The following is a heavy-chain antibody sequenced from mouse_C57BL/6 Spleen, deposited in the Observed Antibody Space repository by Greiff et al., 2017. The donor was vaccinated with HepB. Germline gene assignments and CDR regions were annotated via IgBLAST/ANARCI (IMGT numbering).Heavy chain of an antibody. J-gene: IGHJ2*01. CDR3: AIAITTVVATDY. D-gene: IGHD1-1*01. V-gene: IGHV1-74*01. CDR2: IHPSDSDT. CDR1: GYTFTSYW. Sequence: QVQLQQPGAELVKPGASVKVSCKASGYTFTSYWMHWVKQRPGQGLEWIGRIHPSDSDTNYNQKFKGKATLTVDKSSSTAYMQRSSQTSEDSAVYYCAIAITTVVATDYWGQGTTLTVSS.